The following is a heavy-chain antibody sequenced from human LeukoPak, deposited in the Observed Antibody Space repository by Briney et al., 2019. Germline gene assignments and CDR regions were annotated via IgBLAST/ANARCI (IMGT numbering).Heavy chain of an antibody. CDR3: ARVPIAAARYFVFYC. V-gene: IGHV3-21*01. CDR1: GFTFSSYT. CDR2: ISSSSSYI. D-gene: IGHD6-13*01. Sequence: GGSLRLSCAASGFTFSSYTMNWVRQAPGKGLEWVSSISSSSSYIYYADSVKGRFTISRDNAKNSLYLQMNSLRAEDTAVYYCARVPIAAARYFVFYCWGQGSLVTVSS. J-gene: IGHJ4*02.